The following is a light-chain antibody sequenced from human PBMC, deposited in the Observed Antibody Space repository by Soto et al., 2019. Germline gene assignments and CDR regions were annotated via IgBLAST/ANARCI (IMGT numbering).Light chain of an antibody. V-gene: IGKV3-20*01. CDR2: GAS. Sequence: EIVLTQSPGTLSLSPGERATLSCRASQSVSSSYLAWYQQKPGQAPRLLIYGASSRATGIPDRFSGSGSGTDFTLTISRLEPDDFAVDYGQDYGSCSWTCGQGNKVDIK. CDR1: QSVSSSY. CDR3: QDYGSCSWT. J-gene: IGKJ1*01.